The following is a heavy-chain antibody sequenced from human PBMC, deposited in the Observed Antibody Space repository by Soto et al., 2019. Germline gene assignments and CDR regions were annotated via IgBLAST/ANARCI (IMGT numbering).Heavy chain of an antibody. CDR1: GYTFTSYG. CDR3: ARVGSPHYCSSTRGRQFDY. CDR2: ISAYNGNT. Sequence: ASVKVSCKASGYTFTSYGISWVRQAPGQVLEWMGWISAYNGNTNYAQKLQGRVTMTTDTSTSTAYMELRSLRSDDTAVYCCARVGSPHYCSSTRGRQFDYWGQGTQVTVSS. J-gene: IGHJ4*02. V-gene: IGHV1-18*04. D-gene: IGHD2-2*01.